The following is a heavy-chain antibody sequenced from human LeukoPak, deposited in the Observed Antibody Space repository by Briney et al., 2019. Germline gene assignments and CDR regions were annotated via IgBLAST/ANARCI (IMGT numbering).Heavy chain of an antibody. V-gene: IGHV3-64*01. Sequence: SGGSLRLSCAASGFTFSSYATHWVRQAPGKGLEYVSAITSDGARTYYANSVKGRFTISRDNSKNTLYLQMGGLRAEDMAVYYCARRYCTSTSCYGNTFYFDYWGQGTLVTVSS. D-gene: IGHD2-2*01. CDR1: GFTFSSYA. CDR3: ARRYCTSTSCYGNTFYFDY. J-gene: IGHJ4*02. CDR2: ITSDGART.